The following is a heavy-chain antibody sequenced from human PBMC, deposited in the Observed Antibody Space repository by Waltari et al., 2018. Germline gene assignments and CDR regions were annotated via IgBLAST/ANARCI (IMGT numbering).Heavy chain of an antibody. V-gene: IGHV1-69-2*01. D-gene: IGHD3-10*01. CDR1: GYRLTDYY. J-gene: IGHJ3*01. CDR3: VTALGDRSSASRPFDV. Sequence: EVQLLQSGTELKKPGSTVKISCLVSGYRLTDYYIHWVQQAPGKGPQWMGLVDPEDGETIYAERFQGRVTITADTSTETAFMELSSLTSDDTAVYYCVTALGDRSSASRPFDVWGLGTLITVSS. CDR2: VDPEDGET.